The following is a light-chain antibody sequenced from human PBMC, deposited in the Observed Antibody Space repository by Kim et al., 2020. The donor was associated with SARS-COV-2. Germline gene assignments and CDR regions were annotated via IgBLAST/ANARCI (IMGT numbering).Light chain of an antibody. Sequence: SASVGYRVTIPCPASQSISTSLAWYQQKPGKAPKLLIYGASILESVVPSRFSGSGSGTEFTLTISSLQPDDFGTYYCQQYNIYSAFGQGTKVDIK. CDR2: GAS. CDR1: QSISTS. J-gene: IGKJ1*01. V-gene: IGKV1-5*01. CDR3: QQYNIYSA.